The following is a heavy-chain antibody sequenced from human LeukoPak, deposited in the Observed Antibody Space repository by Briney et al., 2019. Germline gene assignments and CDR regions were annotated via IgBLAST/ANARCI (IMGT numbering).Heavy chain of an antibody. CDR2: INPNSGGT. V-gene: IGHV1-2*02. CDR3: ARDKTDSSSWYPNWFDP. D-gene: IGHD6-13*01. Sequence: ASVKVSCKASGYTFTGYYIHWVRQAPGQGLEWMGWINPNSGGTNYAQKFQGRVTMTRDTSISTAYMELSRLRSDDTAVYYCARDKTDSSSWYPNWFDPWGQGTLVTVSS. J-gene: IGHJ5*02. CDR1: GYTFTGYY.